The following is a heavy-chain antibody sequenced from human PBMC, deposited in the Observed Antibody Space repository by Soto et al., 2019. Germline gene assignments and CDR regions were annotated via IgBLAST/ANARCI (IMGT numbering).Heavy chain of an antibody. Sequence: SVKVSCKASGFTFTSSAMQWVRQARGQRLEWIGWIVVGSGNTNYAQKFQERVTITRGMSTSTAYMELSSLRSEDTAVYYCAAVHPYSSGPDDAFDIWGQGTMVTVSS. J-gene: IGHJ3*02. D-gene: IGHD6-19*01. CDR2: IVVGSGNT. CDR1: GFTFTSSA. CDR3: AAVHPYSSGPDDAFDI. V-gene: IGHV1-58*02.